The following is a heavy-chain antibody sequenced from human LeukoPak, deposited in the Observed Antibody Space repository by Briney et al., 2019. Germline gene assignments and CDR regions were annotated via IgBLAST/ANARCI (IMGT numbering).Heavy chain of an antibody. CDR2: IYHSGST. V-gene: IGHV4-30-2*01. CDR3: ARAGGYCSSTSCYGYSYGMDV. Sequence: PSQTLSLTCAVSGGSISSGGYSWSWIRQPPGKGLEWIGYIYHSGSTYYNPSLKSRVTTSVDRSKNQFSLKLSSVTAADTAVYYCARAGGYCSSTSCYGYSYGMDVWGQGTTVTVSS. CDR1: GGSISSGGYS. J-gene: IGHJ6*02. D-gene: IGHD2-2*03.